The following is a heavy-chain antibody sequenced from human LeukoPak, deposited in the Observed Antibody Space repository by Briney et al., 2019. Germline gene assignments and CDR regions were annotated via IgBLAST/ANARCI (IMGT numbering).Heavy chain of an antibody. CDR2: FYYGGNT. Sequence: PSETLSLTCAVYGGSFSGYYWSWIRQPPGKGLEWIVYFYYGGNTNYNPSLKSRVTISVDTSKNQFSLKLNSVTAADTAVYYCARGSGSYGFWGQGTLVTVSS. J-gene: IGHJ4*02. D-gene: IGHD1-26*01. CDR1: GGSFSGYY. CDR3: ARGSGSYGF. V-gene: IGHV4-59*01.